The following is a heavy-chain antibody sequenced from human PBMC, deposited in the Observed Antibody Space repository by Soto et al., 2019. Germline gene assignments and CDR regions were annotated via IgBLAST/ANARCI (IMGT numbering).Heavy chain of an antibody. V-gene: IGHV1-2*02. CDR1: GYTFTDYY. CDR3: ARDWYYFDSSGYSEPVYYYYYGLDV. CDR2: INPNTGAT. J-gene: IGHJ6*02. Sequence: ASVKVSCKTSGYTFTDYYMHWVRQAPGLGLEWLGWINPNTGATKYAQKFQGRVTMTRDTSTTAYMELSRLRSDDTAVYFCARDWYYFDSSGYSEPVYYYYYGLDVWGQGTTVTVSS. D-gene: IGHD3-22*01.